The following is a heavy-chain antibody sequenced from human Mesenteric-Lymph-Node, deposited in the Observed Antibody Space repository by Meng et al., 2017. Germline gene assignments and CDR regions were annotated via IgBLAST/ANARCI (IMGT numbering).Heavy chain of an antibody. J-gene: IGHJ4*02. Sequence: GESLKISCAASGFTFSSNYMSWVRQAPGKGLEWFSVIYSGGSTYYADSVKGRFTISRDNSKNTLYLQMNSLRAEDTAVYYCARDSSGWGYFDYWGQGTLVTVSS. V-gene: IGHV3-66*02. CDR1: GFTFSSNY. CDR3: ARDSSGWGYFDY. CDR2: IYSGGST. D-gene: IGHD6-19*01.